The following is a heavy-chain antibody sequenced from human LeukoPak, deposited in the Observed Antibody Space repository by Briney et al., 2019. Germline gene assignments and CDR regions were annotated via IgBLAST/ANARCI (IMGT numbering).Heavy chain of an antibody. Sequence: SETLSLTCTVSGVSINSYYWSWIRQPPGKGLEWIGYIYYSGSTNYNPSLKSRVTISVDTSKNQFSLRLSSVTAADTALYYCARVTGYMVEDYFDYWGQGTLVTVSS. D-gene: IGHD6-13*01. CDR2: IYYSGST. V-gene: IGHV4-59*01. CDR1: GVSINSYY. J-gene: IGHJ4*02. CDR3: ARVTGYMVEDYFDY.